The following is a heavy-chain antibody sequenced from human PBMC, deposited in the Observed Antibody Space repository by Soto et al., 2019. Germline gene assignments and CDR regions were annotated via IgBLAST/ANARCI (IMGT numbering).Heavy chain of an antibody. CDR2: INSDGSST. CDR1: GFTFSSYW. V-gene: IGHV3-74*01. D-gene: IGHD1-7*01. J-gene: IGHJ6*03. CDR3: ASWDYTQDYNYYYYYYMEV. Sequence: GGSLRLSCAASGFTFSSYWMHWVRQAPGKGLVWVSRINSDGSSTSYADSVKGRFTISRDNAKNTLYLQMNSLRAEDTAVYYCASWDYTQDYNYYYYYYMEVWGKGTTVTVSS.